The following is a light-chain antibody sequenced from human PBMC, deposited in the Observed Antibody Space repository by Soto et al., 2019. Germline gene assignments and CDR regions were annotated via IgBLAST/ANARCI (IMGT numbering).Light chain of an antibody. CDR3: QKYNSAPWT. CDR2: AAS. J-gene: IGKJ1*01. CDR1: QGIGSY. Sequence: DIQMTQSPSSLSASVGDRVTITCRASQGIGSYLAWYQQKPGKVPQVLIYAASTLQSGVPSRFSGSGSGTDFTLTISSLQPEDVATYYCQKYNSAPWTFGQGNKVDIK. V-gene: IGKV1-27*01.